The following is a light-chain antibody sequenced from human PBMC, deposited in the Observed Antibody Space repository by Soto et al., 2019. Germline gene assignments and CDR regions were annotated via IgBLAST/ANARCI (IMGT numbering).Light chain of an antibody. J-gene: IGKJ2*01. CDR3: LHYDNSPLYT. CDR1: QSVSSNF. CDR2: SAS. V-gene: IGKV3-20*01. Sequence: EIVLTQSPGTLSLSPGARATLSCRASQSVSSNFLAWYQQKPGQAPRLLIYSASSRATGIPDRFSGSGSGTDFSLTISRLEPEDFAVYYCLHYDNSPLYTFGQGTKLEIK.